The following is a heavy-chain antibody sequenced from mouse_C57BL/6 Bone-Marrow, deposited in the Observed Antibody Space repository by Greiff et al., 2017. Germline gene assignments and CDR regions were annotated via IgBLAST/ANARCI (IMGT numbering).Heavy chain of an antibody. V-gene: IGHV1-81*01. J-gene: IGHJ3*01. CDR2: IYPRSGNT. D-gene: IGHD2-5*01. Sequence: VKLVESGAELARPGASVKLSCKASGYTFTSYGISWVKQRTGQGLEWIGEIYPRSGNTYYNEKFKGKATLTADKSSSTAYMELRSLTSEDSAVFFCASSYYNNYPWFAYWGQGTLVTVSA. CDR1: GYTFTSYG. CDR3: ASSYYNNYPWFAY.